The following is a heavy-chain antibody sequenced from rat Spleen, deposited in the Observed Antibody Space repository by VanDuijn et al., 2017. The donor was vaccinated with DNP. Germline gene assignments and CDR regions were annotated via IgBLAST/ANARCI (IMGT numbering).Heavy chain of an antibody. V-gene: IGHV5S10*01. CDR3: ATSSYYGYDYGFAY. D-gene: IGHD1-7*01. CDR2: IIYEGSST. Sequence: EVQLVESGGGLVQPGRSLKLSCVASGFTFSNYDMAWVRQAPKKGLEWVASIIYEGSSTYYRDSVKGRFTISRDHARSTLYLQMDSLRSEDTATYYCATSSYYGYDYGFAYWGQGTLVTVSS. J-gene: IGHJ3*01. CDR1: GFTFSNYD.